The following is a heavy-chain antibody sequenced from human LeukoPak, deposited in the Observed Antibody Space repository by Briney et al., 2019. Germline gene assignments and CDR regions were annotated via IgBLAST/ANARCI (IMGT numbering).Heavy chain of an antibody. D-gene: IGHD3-16*02. CDR1: GYTFTNYG. V-gene: IGHV1-2*02. J-gene: IGHJ4*02. CDR2: INPNSGGT. CDR3: ARSLPVFVTSSTHFDY. Sequence: VASVKVSCKASGYTFTNYGISWVRQAPGQGLEWMGWINPNSGGTSYAQKFQGRVTMTRDTSISTAYVELSGLRSDDTAVYYCARSLPVFVTSSTHFDYWGQGTPITVSS.